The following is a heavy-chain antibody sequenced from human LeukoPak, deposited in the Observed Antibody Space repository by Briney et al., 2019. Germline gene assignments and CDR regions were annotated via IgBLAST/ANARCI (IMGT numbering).Heavy chain of an antibody. V-gene: IGHV3-23*01. D-gene: IGHD3-22*01. CDR2: ISGSGGST. CDR1: GVTFSSYA. Sequence: GGSLRLSCAASGVTFSSYAMHWVRQAPGKGLEWVSAISGSGGSTYYADSVKGRFTISRDNSKNTLYLQMNSLRAEDTAVYYCAKDGGNYYYDSSGYYDFDYWGQGTLVTVSS. CDR3: AKDGGNYYYDSSGYYDFDY. J-gene: IGHJ4*02.